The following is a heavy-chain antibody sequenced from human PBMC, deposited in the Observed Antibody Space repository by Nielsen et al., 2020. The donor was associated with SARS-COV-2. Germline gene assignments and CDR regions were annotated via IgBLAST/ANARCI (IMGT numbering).Heavy chain of an antibody. J-gene: IGHJ5*02. D-gene: IGHD2-2*01. V-gene: IGHV4-34*01. CDR3: ARGKGQYQLPGRNWFDP. CDR2: INHSGST. CDR1: GGSFSGYY. Sequence: SQTLSLTCAVYGGSFSGYYWSWIRQPPGKGLEWIGEINHSGSTNYNPSLKSRVTISVDTSKNQFSLKLSSMTAADTAVYYCARGKGQYQLPGRNWFDPWGQGTLVTVSS.